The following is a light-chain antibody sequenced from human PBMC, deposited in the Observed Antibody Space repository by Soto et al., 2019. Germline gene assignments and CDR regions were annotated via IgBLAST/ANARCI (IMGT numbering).Light chain of an antibody. J-gene: IGKJ2*01. CDR3: QQRSNWPPYT. V-gene: IGKV3-11*01. CDR1: QSVGSY. Sequence: EIVLTQSPATLSLSPGERATLSCRASQSVGSYLAWYQQKPGQAPRLLIYDASNRAAGIPARFGGSGAGTDFTLTISRLEPEDFAVYYCQQRSNWPPYTFGQGTKVDIK. CDR2: DAS.